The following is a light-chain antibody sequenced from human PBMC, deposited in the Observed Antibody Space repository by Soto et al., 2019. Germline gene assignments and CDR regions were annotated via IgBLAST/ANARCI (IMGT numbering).Light chain of an antibody. Sequence: IVLTQSPATLSLSPWERATLSCRARQTVNSYLSWYQHKPGQAPRLLIYGASNRATGIPARFSGSGSGTDFTLTISSLEPEDSAVYYCQQRYNWLTFGGGTKVDIK. CDR1: QTVNSY. J-gene: IGKJ4*01. CDR3: QQRYNWLT. V-gene: IGKV3-11*01. CDR2: GAS.